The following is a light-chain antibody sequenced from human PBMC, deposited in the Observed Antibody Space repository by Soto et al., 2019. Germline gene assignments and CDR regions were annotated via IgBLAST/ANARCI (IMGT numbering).Light chain of an antibody. J-gene: IGKJ2*01. Sequence: DIQMTQSPSSLSASVGDRVTITCRASQSISNYLNWYQQKPGRAPKLLIYAASSLQSGVPSKFSGSGSGTDFTLTISSLRPEDFATYYCQQSYSVPYTFGQGTKLEIK. V-gene: IGKV1-39*01. CDR2: AAS. CDR1: QSISNY. CDR3: QQSYSVPYT.